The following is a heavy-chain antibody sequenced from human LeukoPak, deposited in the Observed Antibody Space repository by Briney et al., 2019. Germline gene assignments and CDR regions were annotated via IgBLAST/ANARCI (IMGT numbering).Heavy chain of an antibody. J-gene: IGHJ6*03. CDR2: INPNSGGT. CDR3: ARVSEGGSGGSSNYYYYYYMDV. Sequence: ASVKVSCKASGYTFTGYYMHWVRQAPGQGLEWMGWINPNSGGTNYAQTFQGRVTMTRDTSISTAYMELSRLRSDDTAVYYCARVSEGGSGGSSNYYYYYYMDVWGKGTTVTVSS. CDR1: GYTFTGYY. D-gene: IGHD2-15*01. V-gene: IGHV1-2*02.